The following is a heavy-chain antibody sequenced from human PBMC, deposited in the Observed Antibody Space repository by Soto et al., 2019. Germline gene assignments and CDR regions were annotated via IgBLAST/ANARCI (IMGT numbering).Heavy chain of an antibody. D-gene: IGHD3-3*01. Sequence: EVQVLESGGGLAQPGGSLRLSCTASGFTFSSYAMSWVRQAPGRGLEWVSRIGASGVGTHYADSVKGRFTISRDNSKNVLHLQMNSLRGEDTAVYYCANFGLFGSFWGQGTLVTVSS. CDR1: GFTFSSYA. J-gene: IGHJ4*02. CDR3: ANFGLFGSF. CDR2: IGASGVGT. V-gene: IGHV3-23*01.